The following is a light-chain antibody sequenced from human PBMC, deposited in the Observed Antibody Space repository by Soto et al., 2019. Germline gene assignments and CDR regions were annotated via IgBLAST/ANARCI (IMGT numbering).Light chain of an antibody. CDR3: QPYNSHPYT. Sequence: DIQMTQSPSTLSASVGDRVTITCRASQSISSWLAWYQQKPGKAPKLLMYKASSLESGVPSRFSGSGSGTEFTLTISSLQPDDFATYYCQPYNSHPYTFGQGTKLEIK. V-gene: IGKV1-5*03. CDR1: QSISSW. J-gene: IGKJ2*01. CDR2: KAS.